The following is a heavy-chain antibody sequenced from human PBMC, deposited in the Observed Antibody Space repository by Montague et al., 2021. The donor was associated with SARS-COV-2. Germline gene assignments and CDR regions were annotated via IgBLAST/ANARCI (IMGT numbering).Heavy chain of an antibody. J-gene: IGHJ4*02. Sequence: SETLSLTCAVYGGSFSGYYWSWIRQPPGKGLEWIGEINHSGSTNYNPSLKSRVTISVDTSKNQFTLKLSSVTAADTAVYYCARGSVDIVVVVAATPPYFDCWGQGTLVTVSS. CDR2: INHSGST. CDR1: GGSFSGYY. D-gene: IGHD2-15*01. CDR3: ARGSVDIVVVVAATPPYFDC. V-gene: IGHV4-34*01.